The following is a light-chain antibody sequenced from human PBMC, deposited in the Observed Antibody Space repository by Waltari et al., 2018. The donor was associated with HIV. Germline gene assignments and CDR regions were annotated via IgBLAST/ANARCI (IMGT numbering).Light chain of an antibody. V-gene: IGLV3-19*01. CDR1: SLGNYF. CDR2: GKN. Sequence: SSELTQDPAVSLALGQTVRITCQGDSLGNYFASWYQQKTGQAPVLVIFGKNNRPSGIPDRFYGSSSRTTASLISPGAEAEDEADYYCKSRHSGGVVFGGGTKLTVL. CDR3: KSRHSGGVV. J-gene: IGLJ2*01.